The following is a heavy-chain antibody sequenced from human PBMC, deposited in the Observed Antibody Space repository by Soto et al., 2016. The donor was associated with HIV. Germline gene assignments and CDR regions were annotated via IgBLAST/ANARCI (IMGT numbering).Heavy chain of an antibody. V-gene: IGHV3-74*01. Sequence: EVQVVESGGGLVQPGGSLRLSCAASGFTFSSYWMHWVRQAPGKGLVWVSRINSDGSTTNYADSVKGRFTISRDNAKNTLYLQMNSLRAEDTAVYYCASSALRPHYYDSSGYLNYWGREPWSPSPQ. CDR1: GFTFSSYW. J-gene: IGHJ4*02. D-gene: IGHD3-22*01. CDR2: INSDGSTT. CDR3: ASSALRPHYYDSSGYLNY.